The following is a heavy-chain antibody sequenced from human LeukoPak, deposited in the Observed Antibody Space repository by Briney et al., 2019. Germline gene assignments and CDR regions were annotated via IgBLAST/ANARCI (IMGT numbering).Heavy chain of an antibody. CDR3: ARAWFGELVFDY. D-gene: IGHD3-10*01. Sequence: SETLSLTCGVSGASIRSYYWSWIRQSPGKGLDWIGFISYSGTTNHNPSLKSRVTISLDTSKSQFSLKLSSVTAADTAVYYCARAWFGELVFDYWGQGTLVTVSS. J-gene: IGHJ4*02. CDR1: GASIRSYY. CDR2: ISYSGTT. V-gene: IGHV4-59*01.